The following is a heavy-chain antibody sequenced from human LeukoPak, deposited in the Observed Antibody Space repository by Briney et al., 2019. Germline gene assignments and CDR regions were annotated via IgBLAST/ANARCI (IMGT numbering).Heavy chain of an antibody. CDR2: IKEDGSEK. CDR1: GFTFSRYR. D-gene: IGHD2-2*01. V-gene: IGHV3-7*04. J-gene: IGHJ4*02. CDR3: ARGYCSSTSCSRPPDY. Sequence: GGSLRLSCAASGFTFSRYRMTWVRQSPGKGLEWVANIKEDGSEKYYVDSVKGRFTISRDNAKNSLYLQMNSLRAEDTAVYYCARGYCSSTSCSRPPDYWGQGTLVTVSS.